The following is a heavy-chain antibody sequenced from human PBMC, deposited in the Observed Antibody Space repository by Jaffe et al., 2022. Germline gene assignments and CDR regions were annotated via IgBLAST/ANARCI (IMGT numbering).Heavy chain of an antibody. D-gene: IGHD3-22*01. CDR1: GGSISSYY. J-gene: IGHJ4*02. CDR3: ARRANYDSSRVLARSRLYYFDY. CDR2: IYYSGST. Sequence: QVQLQESGPGLVKPSETLSLTCTVSGGSISSYYWSWIRQPPGKGLEWIGYIYYSGSTNYNPSLKSRVTISVDTSKNQFSLKLSSVTAADTAVYYCARRANYDSSRVLARSRLYYFDYWGQGTLVTVSS. V-gene: IGHV4-59*01.